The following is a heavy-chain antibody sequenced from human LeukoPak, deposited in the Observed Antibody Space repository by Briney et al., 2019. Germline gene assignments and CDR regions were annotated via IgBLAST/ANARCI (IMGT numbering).Heavy chain of an antibody. V-gene: IGHV4-4*02. J-gene: IGHJ2*01. CDR3: ARAPAPVLRFLEWPHFGGGWYFDL. CDR2: IYHSGST. Sequence: SGTLSLTCAVSGGSISSSNWWSWVRQPPGKGLEWIGEIYHSGSTNYNPSLKSRVTISVDKSKNQFSLKLSSVTAADTAVYYCARAPAPVLRFLEWPHFGGGWYFDLWGRGTLVTVSS. CDR1: GGSISSSNW. D-gene: IGHD3-3*01.